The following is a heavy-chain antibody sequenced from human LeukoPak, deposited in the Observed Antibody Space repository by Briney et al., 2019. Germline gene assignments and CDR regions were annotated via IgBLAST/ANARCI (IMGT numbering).Heavy chain of an antibody. D-gene: IGHD4-23*01. CDR3: ARGGGNLTDY. CDR2: IDQYVSEK. V-gene: IGHV3-7*01. CDR1: GFAFSASW. Sequence: GGSLRLSCAASGFAFSASWMTWFRQAPGKGLEWVANIDQYVSEKYYVDSVKGRFIISRDNAKNSLYLQMNSLRAEDTAVYYCARGGGNLTDYWGQGTLVTVSS. J-gene: IGHJ4*02.